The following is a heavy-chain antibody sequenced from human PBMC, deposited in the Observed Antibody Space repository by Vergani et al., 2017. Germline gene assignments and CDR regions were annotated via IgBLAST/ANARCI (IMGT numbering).Heavy chain of an antibody. CDR3: TIFYDSSGKQFDY. J-gene: IGHJ4*02. Sequence: EVQLVESGGGLVKPGGSLRLSCAASGFTFSNAWMSWVRQAPGKELEWVGRIKSKTDGGTTDYAAPVKGRFTISRDDSKNTLYLQMNSLKTEDTAVYYCTIFYDSSGKQFDYWGQGTLVTVSS. V-gene: IGHV3-15*01. D-gene: IGHD3-22*01. CDR1: GFTFSNAW. CDR2: IKSKTDGGTT.